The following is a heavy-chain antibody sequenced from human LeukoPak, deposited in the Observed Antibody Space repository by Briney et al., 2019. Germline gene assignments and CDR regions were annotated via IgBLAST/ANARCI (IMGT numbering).Heavy chain of an antibody. J-gene: IGHJ4*02. Sequence: GASVKVSCKTSGGTFSSYAISWVRQAPGQGLEWMGRIIPILGIANYAQKFEGRVTITADKSTSTAYMELSSQSSEDTAVYYCARDLGVGATGYFDYWGQGTLVTVSS. CDR1: GGTFSSYA. CDR3: ARDLGVGATGYFDY. V-gene: IGHV1-69*04. CDR2: IIPILGIA. D-gene: IGHD1-26*01.